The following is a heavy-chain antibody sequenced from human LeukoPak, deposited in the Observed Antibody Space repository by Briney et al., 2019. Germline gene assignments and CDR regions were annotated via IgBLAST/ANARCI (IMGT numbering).Heavy chain of an antibody. J-gene: IGHJ4*02. CDR3: AKSRVTGTGGSLNY. CDR1: GFTFSDYY. V-gene: IGHV3-11*03. Sequence: PGGSLRLSCAVSGFTFSDYYMSWIRQAPGKGLEWVSYISGSSTDTNYADSMKGRFTISRDNAKNSLFLQMNSLRAEDTAVYYCAKSRVTGTGGSLNYWGQGSLITVSS. CDR2: ISGSSTDT. D-gene: IGHD1-20*01.